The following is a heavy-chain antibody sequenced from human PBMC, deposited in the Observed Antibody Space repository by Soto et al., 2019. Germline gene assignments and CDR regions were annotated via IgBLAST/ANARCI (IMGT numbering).Heavy chain of an antibody. CDR2: ISAYNGNT. V-gene: IGHV1-18*01. CDR3: AREIKVGYCSSTSCYEGYYYYYGLDV. Sequence: ASVKVSCKASGYTFTSYGINWVRQAPGQGLEWMGWISAYNGNTNYAQKLQGRVTMTTDTSTSTAYMELRSLRSDDTAVYYCAREIKVGYCSSTSCYEGYYYYYGLDVWGLGTTVTVSS. D-gene: IGHD2-2*01. J-gene: IGHJ6*02. CDR1: GYTFTSYG.